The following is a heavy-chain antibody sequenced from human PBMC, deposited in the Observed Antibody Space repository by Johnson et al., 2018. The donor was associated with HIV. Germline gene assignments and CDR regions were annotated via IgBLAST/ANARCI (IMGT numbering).Heavy chain of an antibody. D-gene: IGHD2-2*01. CDR2: IGTAGDT. CDR3: ARQVYCSSTSCSSAFDI. CDR1: GFTFSSYD. Sequence: MQLVESGGGVVQPGGSLRLSCAASGFTFSSYDMHWVRQATGKGLEWVSAIGTAGDTYYPGSVKGRFTISRENAKNSLYLQMNSLRAGDTAVYYCARQVYCSSTSCSSAFDIWGQGTVVTVSS. V-gene: IGHV3-13*01. J-gene: IGHJ3*02.